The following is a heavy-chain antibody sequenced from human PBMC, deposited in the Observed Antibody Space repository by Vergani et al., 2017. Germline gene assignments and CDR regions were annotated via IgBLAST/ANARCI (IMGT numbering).Heavy chain of an antibody. CDR1: GFTFSSYA. CDR2: ISSNGGST. V-gene: IGHV3-64*01. CDR3: ARDPLYSSSSYYYYYYYMDV. D-gene: IGHD6-6*01. J-gene: IGHJ6*03. Sequence: EVQLVESGGGLVQPGGSLRLSCAASGFTFSSYAMHWVRQAPGKGLEYVSAISSNGGSTYYANSVKGRFTISRDNSKNTLYLQMGSLRAEDMAVYYCARDPLYSSSSYYYYYYYMDVWGKGTTVTVSS.